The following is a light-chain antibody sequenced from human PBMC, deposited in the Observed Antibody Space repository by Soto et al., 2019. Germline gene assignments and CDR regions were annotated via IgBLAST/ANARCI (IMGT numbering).Light chain of an antibody. V-gene: IGKV3-20*01. CDR1: QSVRSNF. Sequence: EIVLTQSPGTLSLSPGDTATLSCGASQSVRSNFLAWYQHKPGQAPRLLIHDAYSRATGIPDRFSGSGSDRDFTLTISRLEPEDFAVYYCQQYAGSPRTFGQGTKVDIK. CDR2: DAY. CDR3: QQYAGSPRT. J-gene: IGKJ2*01.